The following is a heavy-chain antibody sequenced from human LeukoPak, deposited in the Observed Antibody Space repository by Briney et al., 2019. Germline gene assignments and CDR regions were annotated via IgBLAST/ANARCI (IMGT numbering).Heavy chain of an antibody. Sequence: PGGSLRLSCAASGFTVSNYEMNWVRQAPGKGLEWVSYISISGSVTHYADSVKGRFTISRDNAKNSFFLQISSLRAEDTAVYYCAARSARAAAGRNYFDYWGQGTLVTVSS. J-gene: IGHJ4*02. CDR1: GFTVSNYE. CDR3: AARSARAAAGRNYFDY. D-gene: IGHD6-13*01. CDR2: ISISGSVT. V-gene: IGHV3-48*03.